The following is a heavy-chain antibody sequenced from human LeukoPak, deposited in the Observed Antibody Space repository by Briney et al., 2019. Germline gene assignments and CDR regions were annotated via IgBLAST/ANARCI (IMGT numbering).Heavy chain of an antibody. CDR2: ISSSSSYI. D-gene: IGHD3-22*01. CDR3: ARDYDSSGDY. J-gene: IGHJ4*02. Sequence: GGSLRLSCTASGFTFSSYGMNWVRQAPGKGLEWVSSISSSSSYIYYADSVKGRFTISRDNAKNSLYLQMNSLRAEDTAVYYCARDYDSSGDYWGQGTLVTVSS. V-gene: IGHV3-21*01. CDR1: GFTFSSYG.